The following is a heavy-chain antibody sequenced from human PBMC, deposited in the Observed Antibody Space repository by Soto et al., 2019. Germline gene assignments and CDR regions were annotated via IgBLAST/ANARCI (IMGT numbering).Heavy chain of an antibody. CDR1: GFPFTNTY. Sequence: PRLSCAASGFPFTNTYMSWIRQAPGKGLEWVSRISGSGTSMYSDSVRGRFTISRDNANNSLYLQMNSLTAEDTAVYYCTRAKQMATILDYWGQGALVTVSS. V-gene: IGHV3-11*01. CDR2: ISGSGTSM. J-gene: IGHJ4*02. D-gene: IGHD6-13*01. CDR3: TRAKQMATILDY.